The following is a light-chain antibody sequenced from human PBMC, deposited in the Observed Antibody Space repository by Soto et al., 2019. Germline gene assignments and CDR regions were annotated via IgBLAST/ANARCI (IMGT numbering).Light chain of an antibody. J-gene: IGKJ4*01. CDR3: QQRVNRVT. CDR1: QSVTTY. CDR2: DSS. Sequence: EIVMTQSPATLSLSSGARASLSCRASQSVTTYLAWYHQKPGQAPRLLIYDSSNRATGIPARFSGSGSGTDFTLTISSLESEDFAVYYCQQRVNRVTFGGGTKVDIK. V-gene: IGKV3-11*01.